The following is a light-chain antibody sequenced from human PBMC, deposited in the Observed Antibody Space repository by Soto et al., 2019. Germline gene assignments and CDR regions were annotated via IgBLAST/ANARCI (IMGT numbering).Light chain of an antibody. V-gene: IGKV1-39*01. CDR3: QQSYSTLIT. Sequence: EIQMAQSPSSLSAAVGDRFTITGRASQSISSYLNWYQQKPGKAPKLLIYAASSLQSGVPSRFSGSGSGTDFTLTISSLQPEDFATYYCQQSYSTLITFGQGTRLEI. CDR2: AAS. J-gene: IGKJ5*01. CDR1: QSISSY.